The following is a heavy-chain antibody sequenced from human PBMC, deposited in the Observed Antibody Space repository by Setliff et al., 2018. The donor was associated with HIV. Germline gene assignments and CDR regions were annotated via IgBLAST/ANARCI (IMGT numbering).Heavy chain of an antibody. V-gene: IGHV4-4*02. D-gene: IGHD3-10*01. Sequence: SETLSLTCAVSVGSISSTNWWTWVRQPPGKGLEWIGEIYHSGTTKYNPSLESRVIISIDKSKKHFSLRLSAVTAADTAVYYCVASVADYGKGGGMGYWGQGTLVTVSS. J-gene: IGHJ4*02. CDR1: VGSISSTNW. CDR2: IYHSGTT. CDR3: VASVADYGKGGGMGY.